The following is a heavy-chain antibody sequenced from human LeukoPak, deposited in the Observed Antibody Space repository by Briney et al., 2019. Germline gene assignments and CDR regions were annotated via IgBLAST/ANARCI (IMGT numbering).Heavy chain of an antibody. V-gene: IGHV4-59*12. CDR2: IYYSGST. Sequence: SETLSLTCTVSGGSISSYYWSWIRQPPGKGLEWIGYIYYSGSTNYNPSLKSRVTISVDTSKNQFSLKLSSVTALDTAVYYCARNVVRGVIKLEFDPWGQGTLVTVSS. J-gene: IGHJ5*02. CDR3: ARNVVRGVIKLEFDP. CDR1: GGSISSYY. D-gene: IGHD3-10*01.